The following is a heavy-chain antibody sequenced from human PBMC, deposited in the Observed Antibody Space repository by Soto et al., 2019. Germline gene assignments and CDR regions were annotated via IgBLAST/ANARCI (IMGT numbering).Heavy chain of an antibody. V-gene: IGHV4-39*01. D-gene: IGHD1-26*01. CDR1: GGSISSSSYY. J-gene: IGHJ6*03. CDR2: IYYSGST. Sequence: QLQLQESGPGLVKPSETLSLTCTVSGGSISSSSYYWGWIRQPPGKGLEWIGSIYYSGSTYYNPSLKSRVTISVDTSKNQFSLKLSSVTAADTAVYYCARRNWGATYYYYMDVWGKGTTVTVSS. CDR3: ARRNWGATYYYYMDV.